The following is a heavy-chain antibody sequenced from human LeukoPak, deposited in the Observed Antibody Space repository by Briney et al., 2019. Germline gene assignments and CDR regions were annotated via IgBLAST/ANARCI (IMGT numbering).Heavy chain of an antibody. CDR3: ARANFEAVAGTYRYYGMDV. V-gene: IGHV1-2*06. CDR1: GYTFTGYY. D-gene: IGHD6-19*01. J-gene: IGHJ6*02. Sequence: ASVKVSCKASGYTFTGYYMHWVRQAPGQGLEWMGRINPNSGGTNYAQKFQGRVTMTRDTSTSTVYMDLSSLRFEGTAVYYCARANFEAVAGTYRYYGMDVWGQGTTVTVSS. CDR2: INPNSGGT.